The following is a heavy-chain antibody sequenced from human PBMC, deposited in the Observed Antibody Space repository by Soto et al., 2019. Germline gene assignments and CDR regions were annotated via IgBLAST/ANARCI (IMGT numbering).Heavy chain of an antibody. Sequence: SETLSLTCAVSGGSISSGGYYWTWIRQPPGTGLEWIGEINHSGSTNYNPSLKSRVTISVDTSKNQFSLKLTSVTAADTAVYYCASGPDYGGNSIYFDYWGQGTLVTVSS. D-gene: IGHD4-17*01. J-gene: IGHJ4*02. CDR3: ASGPDYGGNSIYFDY. CDR2: INHSGST. V-gene: IGHV4-39*07. CDR1: GGSISSGGYY.